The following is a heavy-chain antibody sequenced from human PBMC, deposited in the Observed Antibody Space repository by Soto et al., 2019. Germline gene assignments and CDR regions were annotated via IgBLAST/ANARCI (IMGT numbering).Heavy chain of an antibody. J-gene: IGHJ6*02. V-gene: IGHV3-11*06. D-gene: IGHD3-16*01. Sequence: GGSLRLSCAASGFTFSDYYMSWIRQAPGKGLEWVSYISSSSSYTNYADSVKGRFTISRDNAKNSLYLQMNSLRAEDTAVYYCASLVFPRGNYYYYGMDVWGQGTTVTVSS. CDR1: GFTFSDYY. CDR2: ISSSSSYT. CDR3: ASLVFPRGNYYYYGMDV.